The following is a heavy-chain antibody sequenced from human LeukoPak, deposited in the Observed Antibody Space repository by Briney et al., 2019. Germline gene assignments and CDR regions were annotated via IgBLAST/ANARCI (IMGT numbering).Heavy chain of an antibody. CDR2: ISSSSSYI. V-gene: IGHV3-21*01. D-gene: IGHD6-13*01. CDR3: ARKTAALYGMDV. CDR1: GFTFSSYS. Sequence: PGGSLRLSCAASGFTFSSYSMNWVRQAPGKGLEWVSSISSSSSYIYYADSVKGRFTISRDNAKNSLYLQMNSLRAEDTAVYHCARKTAALYGMDVWGQGTTVTVSS. J-gene: IGHJ6*02.